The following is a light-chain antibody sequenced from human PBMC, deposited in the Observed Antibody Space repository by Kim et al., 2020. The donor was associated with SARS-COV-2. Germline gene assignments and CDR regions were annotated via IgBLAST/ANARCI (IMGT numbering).Light chain of an antibody. CDR2: PAS. CDR1: QHIATW. CDR3: QQGSSFPLT. Sequence: DIQMTQSPSSVSASVGDRVTITCRASQHIATWLAWYQQKPGKVPKLLMYPASSLQSGVPSRFSGSGSGTHFTLTISSLQPEDFATYYCQQGSSFPLTFGQGTKVDIK. J-gene: IGKJ1*01. V-gene: IGKV1-12*01.